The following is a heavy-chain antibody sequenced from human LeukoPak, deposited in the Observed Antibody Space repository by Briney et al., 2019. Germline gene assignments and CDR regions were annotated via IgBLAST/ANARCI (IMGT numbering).Heavy chain of an antibody. D-gene: IGHD3-16*02. J-gene: IGHJ4*02. Sequence: SETLSLTCAVYGGSFSGYYWSWIRQPPGKGLEWIGEINHSGSTNYNPSLKSRVTISVDTSKNQFSLKLSSVTAADTAVYYCARGRPGSYRRRLDYWGQGTLVTVSS. CDR1: GGSFSGYY. CDR2: INHSGST. V-gene: IGHV4-34*01. CDR3: ARGRPGSYRRRLDY.